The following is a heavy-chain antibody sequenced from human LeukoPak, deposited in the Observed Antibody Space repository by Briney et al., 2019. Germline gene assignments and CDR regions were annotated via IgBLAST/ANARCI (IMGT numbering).Heavy chain of an antibody. CDR1: GFTFSSYG. CDR2: ISYDGSNK. CDR3: AKDSEIYDYVWGSLGYFDY. V-gene: IGHV3-30*18. D-gene: IGHD3-16*01. J-gene: IGHJ4*02. Sequence: GGSLRLSCAASGFTFSSYGMHWVRQAPGKGLEWVAVISYDGSNKYYADSVKGRFTISRDNSKNTLYLQMNSLGAEDTAVYYCAKDSEIYDYVWGSLGYFDYWGQGTLVTVSS.